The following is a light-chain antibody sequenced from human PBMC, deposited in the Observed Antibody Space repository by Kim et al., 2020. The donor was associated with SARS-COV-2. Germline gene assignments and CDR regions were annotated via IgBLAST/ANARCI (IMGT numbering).Light chain of an antibody. CDR3: QQYGRSPLT. V-gene: IGKV3-20*01. CDR2: GAS. Sequence: SARESATLSCRSSQSISSSYLAWYQQKPGQAPRLLIYGASSRATGIPDRFSGSGSGTDFTLTISGLEPEDSAVYYCQQYGRSPLTFGGGTKVDIK. J-gene: IGKJ4*01. CDR1: QSISSSY.